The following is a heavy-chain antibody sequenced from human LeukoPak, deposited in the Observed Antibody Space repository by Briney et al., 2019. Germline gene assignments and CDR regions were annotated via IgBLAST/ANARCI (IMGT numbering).Heavy chain of an antibody. CDR3: AKGRYQYYFDY. CDR2: ISWNSGSI. CDR1: GFTFDDYA. V-gene: IGHV3-9*01. J-gene: IGHJ4*02. D-gene: IGHD2-2*01. Sequence: PGRSLRLSCAASGFTFDDYAMHWVRQAPGKGLEWVSGISWNSGSIGYADSVKGRFTISRDNAKNSLYLQMSSLRAEDTALYYCAKGRYQYYFDYWGQGTLVTVSS.